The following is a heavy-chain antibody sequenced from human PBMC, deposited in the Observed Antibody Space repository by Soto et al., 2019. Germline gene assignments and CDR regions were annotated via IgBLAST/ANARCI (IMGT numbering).Heavy chain of an antibody. Sequence: PSETLSLTCTVSGGSISSYYWSWIRQPPGKGLEWIGYIYYSGSTNYNPSLKSRVTISVDTSKNQFSLKLSSVTAADTAVYYCARQEGFGSGWYFGYWGQGTLFTVSS. D-gene: IGHD6-19*01. CDR3: ARQEGFGSGWYFGY. CDR2: IYYSGST. V-gene: IGHV4-59*08. CDR1: GGSISSYY. J-gene: IGHJ4*02.